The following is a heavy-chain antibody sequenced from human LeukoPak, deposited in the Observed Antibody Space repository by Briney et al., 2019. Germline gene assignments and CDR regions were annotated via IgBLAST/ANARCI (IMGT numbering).Heavy chain of an antibody. V-gene: IGHV4-34*10. D-gene: IGHD4-17*01. CDR2: INHSGYT. Sequence: PSETLSLTCAVSGVSFNDYYWSWVRQTPGKGLEWIGEINHSGYTNDSPSLKSRVTLSIDTSRKQFSLNLRSVTVADSGIYYCARLTTGHDYWGQGTLVTVSS. CDR1: GVSFNDYY. CDR3: ARLTTGHDY. J-gene: IGHJ4*02.